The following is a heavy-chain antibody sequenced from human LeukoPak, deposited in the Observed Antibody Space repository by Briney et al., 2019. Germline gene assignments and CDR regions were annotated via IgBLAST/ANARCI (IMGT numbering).Heavy chain of an antibody. Sequence: SGGPLRLSCEGSGFNFNDAWMSWIRQAPGKGLEWVGRVRTTAEGETTDYAAPMRGRFIISRDDSKNMVFLQMNRLETEDTAIYYCTAGLGKTDDDSWGQGTLVTVSS. CDR3: TAGLGKTDDDS. V-gene: IGHV3-15*01. D-gene: IGHD4-11*01. J-gene: IGHJ4*02. CDR2: VRTTAEGETT. CDR1: GFNFNDAW.